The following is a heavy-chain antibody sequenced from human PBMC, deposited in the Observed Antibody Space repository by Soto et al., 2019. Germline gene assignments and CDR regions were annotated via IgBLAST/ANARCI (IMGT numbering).Heavy chain of an antibody. J-gene: IGHJ6*02. D-gene: IGHD5-12*01. V-gene: IGHV1-2*04. CDR1: GYTFTGYY. CDR2: INPNSGGT. CDR3: ARDRGYSGYDFGYYYGMDV. Sequence: ASAKVSCKASGYTFTGYYMHWVRQAPGQGLEWMGWINPNSGGTNYAQKFQGWVTMTRDTSISTAYMELSRLRSDDTAVYYCARDRGYSGYDFGYYYGMDVWGQGTTVTVSS.